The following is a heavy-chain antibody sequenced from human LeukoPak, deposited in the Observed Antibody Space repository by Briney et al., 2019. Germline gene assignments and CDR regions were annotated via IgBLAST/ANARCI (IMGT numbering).Heavy chain of an antibody. Sequence: SETLSLTCAVSGGPFSGYSWNWIRQPPGKGLEWIGEINHSGSTNYNPSLKNQVTMSIDTSKNQFSLKLSSVTAADTAVYYCARGYCSGGSCYYDYWGQGTLVTVSS. CDR3: ARGYCSGGSCYYDY. CDR2: INHSGST. CDR1: GGPFSGYS. D-gene: IGHD2-15*01. J-gene: IGHJ4*02. V-gene: IGHV4-34*01.